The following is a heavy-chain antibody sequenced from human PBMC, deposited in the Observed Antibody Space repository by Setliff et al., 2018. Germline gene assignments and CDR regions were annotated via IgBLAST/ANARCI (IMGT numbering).Heavy chain of an antibody. CDR3: AREGVDTRSSTDYRYYMDV. J-gene: IGHJ6*03. D-gene: IGHD5-18*01. Sequence: SVKVSCKASGGTFRSYGISWVRQAPGQGLEWMGGTVPSFGSTNYAQKFQDRVTIVTDESTSTAYMELSSLRTEDTAVYYCAREGVDTRSSTDYRYYMDVWGKGTTVTSP. CDR1: GGTFRSYG. CDR2: TVPSFGST. V-gene: IGHV1-69*05.